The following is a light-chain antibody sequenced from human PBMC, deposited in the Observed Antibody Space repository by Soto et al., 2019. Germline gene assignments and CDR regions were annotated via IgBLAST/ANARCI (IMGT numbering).Light chain of an antibody. J-gene: IGLJ3*02. V-gene: IGLV2-14*01. CDR3: SSYTSSSTWV. CDR2: GVI. CDR1: SRDIGGYNY. Sequence: QSVLTQPASVSGSPEQSITISCTGTSRDIGGYNYVSWFQQHPGKAPKLMISGVINRPSGVSNRFSGSKSGNTASLTISGLQAEDEADYFCSSYTSSSTWVFGGGTKLTVL.